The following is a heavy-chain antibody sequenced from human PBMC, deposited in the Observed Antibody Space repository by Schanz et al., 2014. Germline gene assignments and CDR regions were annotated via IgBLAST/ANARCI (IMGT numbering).Heavy chain of an antibody. CDR2: ISSGSSYA. D-gene: IGHD3-16*01. J-gene: IGHJ6*02. CDR3: ARDVNDMRCCASEYCLADCMDV. Sequence: QVQLVESGGGLVKPGGSLRLSCAASGFTFRDYYMSWIRQAPGKGLEWVSDISSGSSYANYADSEKGRFTISRDNAKSSLYLQINSKRAEDTDVYYCARDVNDMRCCASEYCLADCMDVWGQGTTVTVSS. CDR1: GFTFRDYY. V-gene: IGHV3-11*05.